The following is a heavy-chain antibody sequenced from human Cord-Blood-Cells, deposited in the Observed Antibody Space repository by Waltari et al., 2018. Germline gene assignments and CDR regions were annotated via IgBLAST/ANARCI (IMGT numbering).Heavy chain of an antibody. J-gene: IGHJ3*02. CDR2: FDPEDGET. Sequence: QVQLVQSGAEVKKPGASVKVSCKVSGYTLTDLSMPLVRQAPGKGLEWMGGFDPEDGETIYAQKFQGRVTMTEDTSTDTAYMELSSLRSEDTAVYYCALGRGYDDAFDIWGQGTMVTVSS. V-gene: IGHV1-24*01. D-gene: IGHD5-12*01. CDR3: ALGRGYDDAFDI. CDR1: GYTLTDLS.